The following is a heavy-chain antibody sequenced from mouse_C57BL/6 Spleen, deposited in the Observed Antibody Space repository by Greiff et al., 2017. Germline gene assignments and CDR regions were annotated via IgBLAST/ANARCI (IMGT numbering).Heavy chain of an antibody. Sequence: EVQLQESGPELVKPGASVKIPCKASGYTFTDYNMDWVKQSHGKSLEWIGDINPNNGGTIYNQKFKGKATLTVDKSSSTAYMELRSLTSEDTAVYYCARSGVDSSGYSYYFDYWGQGTTLTVSS. CDR1: GYTFTDYN. CDR3: ARSGVDSSGYSYYFDY. J-gene: IGHJ2*01. D-gene: IGHD3-2*02. V-gene: IGHV1-18*01. CDR2: INPNNGGT.